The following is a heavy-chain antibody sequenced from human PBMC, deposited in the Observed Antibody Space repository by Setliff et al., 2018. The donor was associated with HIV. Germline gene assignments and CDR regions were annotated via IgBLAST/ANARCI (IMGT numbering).Heavy chain of an antibody. Sequence: PGGSLRLSCAASGFIFGDFEMNWVRQAPGKGLEWLSYISGSDGTVLYADSVKGRFTISRDNAKNSLYLHMNGLRADDTAVYYCARASWGNYYNSSGYSDYWGQGTLVTVSS. J-gene: IGHJ4*02. CDR3: ARASWGNYYNSSGYSDY. D-gene: IGHD3-22*01. V-gene: IGHV3-48*03. CDR2: ISGSDGTV. CDR1: GFIFGDFE.